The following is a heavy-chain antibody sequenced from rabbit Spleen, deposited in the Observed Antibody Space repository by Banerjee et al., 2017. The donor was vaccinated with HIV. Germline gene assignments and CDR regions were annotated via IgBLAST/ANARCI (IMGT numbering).Heavy chain of an antibody. Sequence: QQQLEESGGGLVKPGGTLTLTCKASGFSFSSNYYICWVRQAPGKGLEWIACIYAGSSGNTYYATWAQGRFTISKTSSTTVTLHVTSLTAADTATYFCSRNLVGGIGWVFDLWGPGTLVTVS. D-gene: IGHD1-1*01. CDR2: IYAGSSGNT. J-gene: IGHJ4*01. CDR3: SRNLVGGIGWVFDL. V-gene: IGHV1S45*01. CDR1: GFSFSSNYY.